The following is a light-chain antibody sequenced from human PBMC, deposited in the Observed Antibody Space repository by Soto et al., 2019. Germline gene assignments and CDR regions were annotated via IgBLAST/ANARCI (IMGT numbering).Light chain of an antibody. Sequence: ALTHPASVSWSPGQSITISCTGTSSDVGGYRYVSWYQQHPGKAPKLMIYEVSNRPSGISNRFSGSKSGNTASLTISGLQAEDEADYYCSSYTSGSTYVFGTGTKVTVL. CDR2: EVS. V-gene: IGLV2-14*01. J-gene: IGLJ1*01. CDR1: SSDVGGYRY. CDR3: SSYTSGSTYV.